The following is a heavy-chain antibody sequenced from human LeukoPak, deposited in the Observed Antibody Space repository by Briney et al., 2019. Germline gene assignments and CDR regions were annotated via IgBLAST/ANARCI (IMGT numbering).Heavy chain of an antibody. D-gene: IGHD5-18*01. V-gene: IGHV1-69*04. Sequence: GSSVKVSCKASGGTFTNYAINWVRQAPGQGLEWMGRIIPILDVTNYAQKFQGRVTITADQSTSTAYMELSSLRSEDTAVYYCARESRGYRYGYFYYYDMDVWGQGTTVTVSS. CDR1: GGTFTNYA. CDR2: IIPILDVT. CDR3: ARESRGYRYGYFYYYDMDV. J-gene: IGHJ6*02.